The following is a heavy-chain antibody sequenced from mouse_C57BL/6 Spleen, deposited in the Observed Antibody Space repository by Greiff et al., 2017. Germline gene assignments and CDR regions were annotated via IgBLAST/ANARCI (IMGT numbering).Heavy chain of an antibody. CDR3: ARGGSDDGYYDYFDY. V-gene: IGHV5-16*01. CDR2: INYDGSST. CDR1: GFTFSDYY. D-gene: IGHD2-3*01. J-gene: IGHJ2*01. Sequence: EVKLVESEGGLVQPGSSMKLSCTASGFTFSDYYMAWVRQVPDKGLEWVANINYDGSSTYYLDSLKSRFIISRDNAKNILYLHMSSLKSEATATYYCARGGSDDGYYDYFDYWGQGTTLTVSS.